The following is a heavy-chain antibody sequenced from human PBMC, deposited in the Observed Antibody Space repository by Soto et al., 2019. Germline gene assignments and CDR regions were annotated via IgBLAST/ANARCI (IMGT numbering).Heavy chain of an antibody. CDR2: IDWDDDK. Sequence: SGPTLVNPTQTLTLTCTFSGFSLSTSGMCVSWIRQPPGKALEWLARIDWDDDKYYSTSLKTRLTISKDTSKNQVVLTMNNMKPVDTATFYCARATYYYDSSGYASIYFDYWGQGTLVTVSS. V-gene: IGHV2-70*11. J-gene: IGHJ4*02. CDR1: GFSLSTSGMC. D-gene: IGHD3-22*01. CDR3: ARATYYYDSSGYASIYFDY.